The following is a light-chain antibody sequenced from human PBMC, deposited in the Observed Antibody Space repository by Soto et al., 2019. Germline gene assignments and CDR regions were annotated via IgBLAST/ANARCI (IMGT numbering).Light chain of an antibody. CDR3: SSYTGGNPSYV. Sequence: QSALTQPPSASGSPGQSVTISCTGTSSDVGGYDYVSWYQRHPGKAPKLMIYEVTIRPSGVSDRFSGSKSGNTASLTVSGLQSEDEADYYCSSYTGGNPSYVFGTGTKV. J-gene: IGLJ1*01. CDR2: EVT. V-gene: IGLV2-8*01. CDR1: SSDVGGYDY.